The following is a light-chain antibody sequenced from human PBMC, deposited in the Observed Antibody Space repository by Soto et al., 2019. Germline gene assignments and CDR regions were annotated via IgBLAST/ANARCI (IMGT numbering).Light chain of an antibody. J-gene: IGKJ1*01. Sequence: DIQMTQSPSSLSASAGDRVTITCRASQGISNYLAWYQQRPGKVPKLLIYTASTLQSGVPSRFSGSGSGAEFTLTISSLQPEDVATYYCQKYNSAPWTFGQGTQVEIK. V-gene: IGKV1-27*01. CDR1: QGISNY. CDR3: QKYNSAPWT. CDR2: TAS.